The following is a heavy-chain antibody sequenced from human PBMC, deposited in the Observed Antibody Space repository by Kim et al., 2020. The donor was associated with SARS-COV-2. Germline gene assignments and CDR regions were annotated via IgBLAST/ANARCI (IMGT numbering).Heavy chain of an antibody. D-gene: IGHD6-6*01. J-gene: IGHJ5*02. CDR3: ARDRSKQLCWFDP. Sequence: YAPGFTGRFVFSLDTSVSTAYLQISSLKAEDTAVYYCARDRSKQLCWFDPWGQGTLVTVSS. V-gene: IGHV7-4-1*02.